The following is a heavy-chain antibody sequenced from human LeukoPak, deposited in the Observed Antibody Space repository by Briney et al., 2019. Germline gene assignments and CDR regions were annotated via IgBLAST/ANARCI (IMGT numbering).Heavy chain of an antibody. D-gene: IGHD6-19*01. CDR2: ITGTADKT. J-gene: IGHJ3*02. Sequence: AGGPLRLSCAAAGFTFTNYVMNGVRQAPGKGLEWVSSITGTADKTYDADSVKGRFTISRDNSKNTLSLQMCSLRVEDTATYYCARRGGSRGWGAFDIWGQGTIVTVSS. V-gene: IGHV3-23*01. CDR3: ARRGGSRGWGAFDI. CDR1: GFTFTNYV.